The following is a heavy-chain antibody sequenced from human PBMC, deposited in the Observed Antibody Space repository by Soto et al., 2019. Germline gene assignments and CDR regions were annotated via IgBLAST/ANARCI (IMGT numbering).Heavy chain of an antibody. CDR2: IYSASST. D-gene: IGHD4-17*01. CDR3: ARDTDYYGMDV. CDR1: GFTVSHNY. J-gene: IGHJ6*02. V-gene: IGHV3-53*01. Sequence: EVQLVESGGGLIQPGGSLRLSCAASGFTVSHNYMSWVRLAPGEGLEWVAVIYSASSTYYADSVKGRFTISRDNSKNTLYLQMNSLRAEDTAVYYCARDTDYYGMDVWGQGTTVTVSS.